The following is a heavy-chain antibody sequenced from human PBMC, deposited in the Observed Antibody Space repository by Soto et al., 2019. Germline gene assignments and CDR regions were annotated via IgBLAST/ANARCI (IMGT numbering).Heavy chain of an antibody. V-gene: IGHV3-21*01. CDR2: ISSGSSYI. CDR1: GFTFSSYS. Sequence: PGGSLRLSCAASGFTFSSYSMNWVRQAPGKGLEWVSSISSGSSYIYYADSVKGRFTISRDNAKNSLYLQMNSLRAEDTAVYYCARDLPRINIVGLFTDGDVWGQGTTVTVSS. J-gene: IGHJ6*02. D-gene: IGHD1-26*01. CDR3: ARDLPRINIVGLFTDGDV.